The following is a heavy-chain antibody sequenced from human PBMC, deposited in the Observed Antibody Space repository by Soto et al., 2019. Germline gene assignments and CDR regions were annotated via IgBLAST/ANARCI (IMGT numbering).Heavy chain of an antibody. V-gene: IGHV4-30-4*01. Sequence: QVQLQESGPGLVKPSQTLSLTCTVSGGSISSGDYYWSWIRQPPGKGLEWIGYIYYRGSTYYNPSLRSRVTTAVDTSKDQCSLKLSAATAAGTAVYYCCRDLRGTGTTVVTAGRLGYGYFDLWGRGTLVTVSS. J-gene: IGHJ2*01. CDR1: GGSISSGDYY. CDR2: IYYRGST. D-gene: IGHD2-15*01. CDR3: CRDLRGTGTTVVTAGRLGYGYFDL.